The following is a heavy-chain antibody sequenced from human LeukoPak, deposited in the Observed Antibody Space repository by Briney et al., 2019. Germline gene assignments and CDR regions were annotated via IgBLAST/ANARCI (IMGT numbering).Heavy chain of an antibody. D-gene: IGHD6-6*01. CDR1: GFTFSSYS. J-gene: IGHJ4*02. Sequence: GGSLRLSCAASGFTFSSYSMNWVRQAPGKGLEWVSSISSSSGYIYYADSVKGRFTISRDNAKNSLYLQMNSLRAEDTAVYYCASIAYSSSSGVDYWGQGTLVTVSS. CDR3: ASIAYSSSSGVDY. CDR2: ISSSSGYI. V-gene: IGHV3-21*01.